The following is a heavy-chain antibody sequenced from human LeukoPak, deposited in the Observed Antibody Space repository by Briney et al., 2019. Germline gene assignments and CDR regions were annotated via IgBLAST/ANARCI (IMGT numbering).Heavy chain of an antibody. V-gene: IGHV5-51*01. CDR3: ARGGYSTSSHFDC. CDR2: IYPGESDS. CDR1: GSNFTSYW. J-gene: IGHJ4*02. Sequence: GASLQLSCKGSGSNFTSYWLGLGRPVPGKGLGGMGIIYPGESDSRYSPSFQGQVTISVDKSISTAYLQWSSLKASDTAMYYCARGGYSTSSHFDCWGQGTLVSVSS. D-gene: IGHD6-6*01.